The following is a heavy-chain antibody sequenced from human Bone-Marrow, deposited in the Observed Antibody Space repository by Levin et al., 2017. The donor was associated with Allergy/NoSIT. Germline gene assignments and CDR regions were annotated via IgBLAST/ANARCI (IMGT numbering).Heavy chain of an antibody. CDR1: GYTFTDHY. V-gene: IGHV1-2*02. D-gene: IGHD1-26*01. CDR2: INPQDGFG. J-gene: IGHJ4*02. CDR3: ARGRRVGVVGRHLDDY. Sequence: ASVKVSCKASGYTFTDHYIHWVRQAPGQGLQWMGYINPQDGFGESVQTFQAGVTMTRDTAINTAFLELKGLRSDDSAIYYCARGRRVGVVGRHLDDYWGQGTLVTVSS.